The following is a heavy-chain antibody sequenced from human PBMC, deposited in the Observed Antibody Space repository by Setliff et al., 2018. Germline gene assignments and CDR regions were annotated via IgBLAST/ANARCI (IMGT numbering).Heavy chain of an antibody. Sequence: SETLSLTCTVSGGSISSGGYYWGWIRQPPGKGLEWIGRIYYRGDTYYNASLKGRLTTSVDTAQNQFSLRLTSVTAADTAVYYCARTGTYRYFDYWGQGAPVTVSS. CDR3: ARTGTYRYFDY. D-gene: IGHD1-1*01. J-gene: IGHJ4*02. CDR1: GGSISSGGYY. V-gene: IGHV4-39*01. CDR2: IYYRGDT.